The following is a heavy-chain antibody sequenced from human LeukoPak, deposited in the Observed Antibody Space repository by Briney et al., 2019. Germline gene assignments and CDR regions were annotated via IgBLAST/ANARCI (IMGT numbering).Heavy chain of an antibody. Sequence: GGSLRLSCAASGFTFSSYEMNWVRQAPRKGLEWVSYISSSGSTIYYADSVKGRFTISRDNAKNSLYLQMNSLRAEDTAVYYCASTTIFGPLDPWGQGTLVTVSS. D-gene: IGHD3-3*01. J-gene: IGHJ5*02. CDR1: GFTFSSYE. CDR2: ISSSGSTI. V-gene: IGHV3-48*03. CDR3: ASTTIFGPLDP.